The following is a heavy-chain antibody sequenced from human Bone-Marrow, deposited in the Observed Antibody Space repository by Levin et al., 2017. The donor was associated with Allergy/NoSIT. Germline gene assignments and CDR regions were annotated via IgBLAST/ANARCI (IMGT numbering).Heavy chain of an antibody. CDR2: TDYSGNT. J-gene: IGHJ2*01. CDR3: AGYMKVAGTNWYFDL. V-gene: IGHV4-59*01. Sequence: SETLSLTCTVSGGSISSYYWSWIRQPPGKGLEWIGYTDYSGNTNYSPSLKSPVTISVDTSKNQLTLKLTSVTAADTAVYYCAGYMKVAGTNWYFDLWGRGTLVTVSS. CDR1: GGSISSYY. D-gene: IGHD6-19*01.